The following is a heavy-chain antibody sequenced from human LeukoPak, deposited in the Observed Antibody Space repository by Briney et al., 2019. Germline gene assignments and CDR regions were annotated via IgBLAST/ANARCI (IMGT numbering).Heavy chain of an antibody. J-gene: IGHJ4*02. CDR1: GFTFSSYA. V-gene: IGHV3-23*01. CDR3: AKSHDYGDYGGGYY. Sequence: GGSLRPSCAASGFTFSSYAMSWVRQAPGKGLEWVSAISGSGGSTYYADSVKGRFTISRDNSKNTLYLQMNSLRAEDTAVYYCAKSHDYGDYGGGYYWGQGTLVTVSS. D-gene: IGHD4-17*01. CDR2: ISGSGGST.